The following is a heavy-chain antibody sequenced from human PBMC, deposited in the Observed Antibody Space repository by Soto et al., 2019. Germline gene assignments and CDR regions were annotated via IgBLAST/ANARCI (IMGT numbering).Heavy chain of an antibody. CDR2: ISSSGSGI. Sequence: QVQLVESGGGLVKPGGSLRLSCAASGFTFSDYYMTWIPQAPGKGLEWVSYISSSGSGIYYPDSMKGRFTISRDNAKKSLYLQMSSLRAEDTDVYYCARAYSDAFDIWGQGTMVTVSS. D-gene: IGHD2-15*01. CDR1: GFTFSDYY. V-gene: IGHV3-11*01. J-gene: IGHJ3*02. CDR3: ARAYSDAFDI.